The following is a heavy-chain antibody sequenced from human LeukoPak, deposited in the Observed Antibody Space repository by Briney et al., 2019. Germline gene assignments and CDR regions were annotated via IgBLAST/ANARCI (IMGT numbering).Heavy chain of an antibody. Sequence: GGSLRLSCAASGFTVSSNYMSWVRQAPGKGLEWVSAISGSGGSTYYADSVKGRFTISRDNSKNTLYLQMNSLRAEDTAVYYCATSPRGYSHGYDYRGQGTLVTVSS. CDR2: ISGSGGST. CDR1: GFTVSSNY. D-gene: IGHD5-18*01. V-gene: IGHV3-23*01. CDR3: ATSPRGYSHGYDY. J-gene: IGHJ4*02.